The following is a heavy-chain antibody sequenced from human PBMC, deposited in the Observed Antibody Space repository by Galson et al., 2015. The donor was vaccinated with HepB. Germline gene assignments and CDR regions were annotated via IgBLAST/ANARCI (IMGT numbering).Heavy chain of an antibody. CDR2: IYYSGST. J-gene: IGHJ3*02. CDR3: ARGGVGVYSAFDI. CDR1: GGSISSYY. Sequence: ETLSLTCTVSGGSISSYYWSWIRQPPGKGLEWIGYIYYSGSTNYNPSLKSRVTISVDTSKNQFSLKLSSVTAADTAVYYCARGGVGVYSAFDIWGQGTMVTVSS. D-gene: IGHD1-26*01. V-gene: IGHV4-59*01.